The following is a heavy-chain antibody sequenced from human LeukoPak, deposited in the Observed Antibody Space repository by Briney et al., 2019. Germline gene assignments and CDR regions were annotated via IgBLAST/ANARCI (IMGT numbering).Heavy chain of an antibody. J-gene: IGHJ4*02. CDR3: ARGQDYYDSSGYYSLDY. V-gene: IGHV4-39*01. CDR2: IYDSGST. CDR1: GGSIRSSYYY. D-gene: IGHD3-22*01. Sequence: PSETLSLTCTVSGGSIRSSYYYWGWIRRPPGKGLEWIGGIYDSGSTYYNPSLKSRVTISVDTSKNQFSLKLNSVTAADTAVYYCARGQDYYDSSGYYSLDYWGQGTLVTVSS.